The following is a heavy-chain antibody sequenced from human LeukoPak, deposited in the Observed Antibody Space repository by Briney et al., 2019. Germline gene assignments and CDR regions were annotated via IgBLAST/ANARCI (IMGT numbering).Heavy chain of an antibody. CDR1: GGSFSGYY. CDR2: INHSGST. Sequence: SETLSLTCAVYGGSFSGYYWSWIRQPSGKGLEWIGEINHSGSTNYNPSLKSRVTISVDTSKNQFSLKLSSVTAADTAVYYCARGLNWNDYYYYMDVWGKGTTVTVSS. CDR3: ARGLNWNDYYYYMDV. J-gene: IGHJ6*03. D-gene: IGHD1-1*01. V-gene: IGHV4-34*01.